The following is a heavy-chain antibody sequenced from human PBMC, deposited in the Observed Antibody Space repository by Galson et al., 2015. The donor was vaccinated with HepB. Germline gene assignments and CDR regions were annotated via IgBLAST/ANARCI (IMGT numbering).Heavy chain of an antibody. Sequence: SVKVSCKASGYFFTHFGINWVRQAPGQGLEWMGWITADNGNTKYAQKFQGRVTMTTDTSTSTAYVEVRSLRSDDTAVYYCAREGLRGYYDSTGYFPFDYWGQGSLVTVS. CDR1: GYFFTHFG. D-gene: IGHD3-22*01. V-gene: IGHV1-18*01. CDR3: AREGLRGYYDSTGYFPFDY. J-gene: IGHJ4*02. CDR2: ITADNGNT.